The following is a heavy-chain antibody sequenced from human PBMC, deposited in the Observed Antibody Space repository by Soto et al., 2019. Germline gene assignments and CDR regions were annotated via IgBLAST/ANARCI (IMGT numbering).Heavy chain of an antibody. CDR2: IGPESGAT. Sequence: ASVKVSCKASGYSFTGHYIHWVRQAPEQGPEWMGEIGPESGATRYAQKFQSRVTMTMGTSITTVYMELSNLRPDDTAIYYCGRGRSGQIVVFYWGQGTPVTVSS. CDR3: GRGRSGQIVVFY. J-gene: IGHJ4*02. CDR1: GYSFTGHY. D-gene: IGHD3-22*01. V-gene: IGHV1-2*02.